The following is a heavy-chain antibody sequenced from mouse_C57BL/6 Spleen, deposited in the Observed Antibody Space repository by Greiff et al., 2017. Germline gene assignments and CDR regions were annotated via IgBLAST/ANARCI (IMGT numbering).Heavy chain of an antibody. CDR2: IDPNSGGT. D-gene: IGHD2-3*01. Sequence: QVQLQQPGAELVKPGASVKLSCKASGYTFTSYWMHWVKQRPGRGLEWIGRIDPNSGGTKYNEKFKSKATLTVDKPSSTAYVQISSLTSEDSAVSYCARGDDGYFSWFAYWGQGTLVTVSA. J-gene: IGHJ3*01. V-gene: IGHV1-72*01. CDR3: ARGDDGYFSWFAY. CDR1: GYTFTSYW.